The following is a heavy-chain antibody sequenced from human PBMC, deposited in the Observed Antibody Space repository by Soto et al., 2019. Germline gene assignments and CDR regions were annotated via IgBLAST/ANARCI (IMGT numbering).Heavy chain of an antibody. CDR1: GFTFINYG. Sequence: QVQLVESGGGVVQPGRSLRLSCAASGFTFINYGMHWVRQAPGKGLEWVAVIWYDGSNKYYADSVKGRFTISRDNSKNTLYLQMNSLRVEDTAVYYCARGGSSSWYLRWFDPWGRGTLVTVSS. V-gene: IGHV3-33*01. D-gene: IGHD6-13*01. CDR2: IWYDGSNK. CDR3: ARGGSSSWYLRWFDP. J-gene: IGHJ5*02.